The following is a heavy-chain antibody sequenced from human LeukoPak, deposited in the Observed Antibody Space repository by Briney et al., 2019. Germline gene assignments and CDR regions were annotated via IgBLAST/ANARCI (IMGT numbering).Heavy chain of an antibody. V-gene: IGHV3-21*01. CDR2: ISSSSIYI. CDR1: GFTFSSYS. J-gene: IGHJ4*02. Sequence: PGGSPRLSCAASGFTFSSYSMNWARQAPGKGLEWVSSISSSSIYIYYADSVKGRFTISRDNPKNSLYLQMNSLRAEDTAVYYCASDSSGFYWGQGTLVTVSS. D-gene: IGHD3-22*01. CDR3: ASDSSGFY.